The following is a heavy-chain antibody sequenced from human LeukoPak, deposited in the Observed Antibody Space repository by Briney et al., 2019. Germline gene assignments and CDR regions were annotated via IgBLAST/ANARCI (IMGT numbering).Heavy chain of an antibody. Sequence: GGSLRLSCAASGFTFSDYYMSWIRQAPGKGLEWVSYISSSSSYTKYADSVKGRFTISRDNAKNSLYLQVSSLRAEDTAVYYCARGTGTTAYFDYWGQGTLVTVSS. V-gene: IGHV3-11*06. CDR3: ARGTGTTAYFDY. CDR1: GFTFSDYY. J-gene: IGHJ4*02. CDR2: ISSSSSYT. D-gene: IGHD1-1*01.